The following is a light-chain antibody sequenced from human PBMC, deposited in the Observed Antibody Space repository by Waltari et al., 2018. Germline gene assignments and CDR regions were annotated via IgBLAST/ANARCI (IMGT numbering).Light chain of an antibody. CDR3: SSYTSSSTLVV. Sequence: QSALTQPASVSGSPGQSITLSCPGTSSDVGGYNYVSWYQQHPGKAPKLMIYDVSKRPSGVSNRFSGSKSGNTASLTISGLQAEDEADYYCSSYTSSSTLVVFGGGTKLTVL. V-gene: IGLV2-14*01. J-gene: IGLJ2*01. CDR1: SSDVGGYNY. CDR2: DVS.